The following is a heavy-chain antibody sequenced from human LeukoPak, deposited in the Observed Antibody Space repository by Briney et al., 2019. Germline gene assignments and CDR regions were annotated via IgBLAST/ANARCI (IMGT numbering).Heavy chain of an antibody. CDR3: ANKVGGAFDV. Sequence: SETLSLTCTVSGASISNYYWNWIRQPPGKGLEWIGILYHSGDTKYNPSLKSRVNISVDRSKTQFSLNLSSVTAADTAVYFCANKVGGAFDVWGQGKLVTVSA. J-gene: IGHJ3*01. CDR2: LYHSGDT. CDR1: GASISNYY. V-gene: IGHV4-59*08.